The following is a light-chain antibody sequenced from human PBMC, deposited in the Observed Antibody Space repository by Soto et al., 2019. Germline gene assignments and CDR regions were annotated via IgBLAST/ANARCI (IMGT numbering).Light chain of an antibody. V-gene: IGLV1-51*01. CDR1: NSNIGNSY. J-gene: IGLJ2*01. Sequence: QSVLTQPPSVSAAPGQKVTISCSGGNSNIGNSYVSWYQQLPGTVPKLLIYDNTKRRSGIPDRFSGSKSGTSATLAITGLQAGDEADYFCGAWDSSLSVVVFGGGTQLTVL. CDR3: GAWDSSLSVVV. CDR2: DNT.